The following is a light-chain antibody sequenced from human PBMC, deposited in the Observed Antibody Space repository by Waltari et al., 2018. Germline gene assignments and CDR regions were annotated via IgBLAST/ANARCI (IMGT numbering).Light chain of an antibody. J-gene: IGLJ3*02. Sequence: QSALTQPASVSGSPGQSITISCTGPSSDAGSYTLVPWYQQHPGKAPKLMIYEDTKRPSGVSNRFSGSKSGNTASLTISGLQAEDEADYYCCSYAGSSIWVFGGGTELTVL. CDR1: SSDAGSYTL. CDR3: CSYAGSSIWV. CDR2: EDT. V-gene: IGLV2-23*01.